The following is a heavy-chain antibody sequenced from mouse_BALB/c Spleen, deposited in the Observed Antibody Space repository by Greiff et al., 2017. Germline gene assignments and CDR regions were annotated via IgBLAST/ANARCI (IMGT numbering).Heavy chain of an antibody. D-gene: IGHD1-3*01. J-gene: IGHJ3*01. CDR1: GYTFTDYA. CDR3: ARSEVNSWFAY. Sequence: QVQLKESGAELVRPGVSVKISCKGSGYTFTDYAMHWVKQSHAKSLEWIGVISTYYGDASYNQKFKGKATMTVDESSSTAYMELARLTSEDSAIYYCARSEVNSWFAYWGQGTLVTVSA. V-gene: IGHV1S137*01. CDR2: ISTYYGDA.